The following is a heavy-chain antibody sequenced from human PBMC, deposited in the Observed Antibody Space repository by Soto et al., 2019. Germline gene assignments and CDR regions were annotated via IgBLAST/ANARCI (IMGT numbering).Heavy chain of an antibody. V-gene: IGHV1-46*01. J-gene: IGHJ6*02. Sequence: QVQLVQSGAEVKKPGASVKVSCKASGYTFTSYYMHWVRQAPGQGLEWMGIINPSGGSTSYAQKFKGRVTMTRDTSTSTVYMELSSLRSEDTAVYYCARGGQTAYYYYGMDVWGQGTTVTVSS. CDR3: ARGGQTAYYYYGMDV. CDR2: INPSGGST. CDR1: GYTFTSYY.